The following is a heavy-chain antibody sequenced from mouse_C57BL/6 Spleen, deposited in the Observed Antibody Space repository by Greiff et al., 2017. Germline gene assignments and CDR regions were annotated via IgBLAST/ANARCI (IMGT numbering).Heavy chain of an antibody. J-gene: IGHJ4*01. CDR2: INYDGSST. V-gene: IGHV5-16*01. CDR3: AREGGPHAMDY. CDR1: GFTFSDYY. Sequence: EVMLVESEGGLVQPGSSMKLSCTASGFTFSDYYMAWVRQVPEKGLEWVANINYDGSSTYYLDSLKSRFIISRDNAKNILYLQMSSLKSEDTATYYCAREGGPHAMDYWGQGTSVTVSS.